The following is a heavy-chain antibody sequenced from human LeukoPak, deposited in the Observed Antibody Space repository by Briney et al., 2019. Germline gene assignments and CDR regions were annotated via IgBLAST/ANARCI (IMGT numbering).Heavy chain of an antibody. D-gene: IGHD2-21*02. V-gene: IGHV3-66*02. CDR1: GFTVSSNY. CDR3: ARGGGAFCGSDCYRSFDY. Sequence: GGSLRLSCAASGFTVSSNYLSWVRQAPGEGLEWVSVLYTGGSTYYANSVKGRFTISRDNSKNTLYLQMNSLRAEDTAVYYCARGGGAFCGSDCYRSFDYWGQGTLVTVSS. CDR2: LYTGGST. J-gene: IGHJ4*02.